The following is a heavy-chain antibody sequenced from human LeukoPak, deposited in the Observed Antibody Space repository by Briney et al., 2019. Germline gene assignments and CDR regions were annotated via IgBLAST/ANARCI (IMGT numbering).Heavy chain of an antibody. D-gene: IGHD6-19*01. J-gene: IGHJ4*02. Sequence: SETLSLTCTVSGGSISGDHWNWIRQPPGKGLEWIGYIYYSGNTNYNPSLKSRVTMSVDTSKNQFSLKLSSVTAADTAVYYCANSEQWLVLDYWGQGTLVTVSS. CDR1: GGSISGDH. CDR3: ANSEQWLVLDY. CDR2: IYYSGNT. V-gene: IGHV4-59*12.